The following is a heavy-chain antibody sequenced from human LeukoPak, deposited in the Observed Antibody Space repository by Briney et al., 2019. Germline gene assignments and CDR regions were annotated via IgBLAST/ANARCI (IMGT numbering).Heavy chain of an antibody. CDR1: GFTFSGYS. Sequence: PGGSLRLSCAASGFTFSGYSMNWVRQAPGKGLEWVANIKTDGSEKYYVDSVKGRFTISRDNAKNSLYLQMNSLRAEDTAVYYCARDYTGYFPWGQGTLVIVSS. CDR2: IKTDGSEK. D-gene: IGHD3-9*01. J-gene: IGHJ5*02. CDR3: ARDYTGYFP. V-gene: IGHV3-7*03.